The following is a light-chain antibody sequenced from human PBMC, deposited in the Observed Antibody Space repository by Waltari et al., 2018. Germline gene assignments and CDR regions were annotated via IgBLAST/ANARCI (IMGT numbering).Light chain of an antibody. Sequence: SYELTQTPSVSVSPGQTARITCSGDALPNKYAYWYQQKPGQAPVVVIYKDTQRPSGIPARFSGSTSGTTVTLTISGGQAEDEADYYCQSADTSGNYVFGPGTKVTVV. J-gene: IGLJ1*01. CDR3: QSADTSGNYV. V-gene: IGLV3-25*03. CDR2: KDT. CDR1: ALPNKY.